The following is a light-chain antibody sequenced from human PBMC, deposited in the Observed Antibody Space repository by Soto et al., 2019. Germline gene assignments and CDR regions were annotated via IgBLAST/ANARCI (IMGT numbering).Light chain of an antibody. CDR3: QKYDTSPYD. CDR1: QSVIRNY. J-gene: IGKJ2*01. V-gene: IGKV3-20*01. CDR2: GAS. Sequence: EGMLTQSPGTLSLSPGEGAILSCRSSQSVIRNYLAWYQKKPGHAPRLLIYGASSRATGIPDRFSGSGSGTGFTLTISRLEPEDFAVYYCQKYDTSPYDFGQGTKLEI.